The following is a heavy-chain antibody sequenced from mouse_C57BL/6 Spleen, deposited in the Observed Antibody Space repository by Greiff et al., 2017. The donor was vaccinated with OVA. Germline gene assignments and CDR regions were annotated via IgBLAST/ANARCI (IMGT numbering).Heavy chain of an antibody. V-gene: IGHV3-6*01. J-gene: IGHJ2*01. CDR1: GYSITSGYY. Sequence: EVKLQESGPGLVKPSQSLSLTCSVTGYSITSGYYWNWIRQFPGNKLEWMGYISYDGSNNYNPSLKNRISITRDTSKNQFFLTLNSVTTEDTATYYCARDYPLDYWGQGTTLTVSS. CDR2: ISYDGSN. CDR3: ARDYPLDY.